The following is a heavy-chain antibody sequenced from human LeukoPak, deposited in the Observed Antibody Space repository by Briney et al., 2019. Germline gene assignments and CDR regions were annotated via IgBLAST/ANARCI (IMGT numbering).Heavy chain of an antibody. D-gene: IGHD3-16*01. CDR2: IRYDGSTK. CDR1: GFTFSSYG. Sequence: GGSLRLSCAASGFTFSSYGMHWVRQAPGKGLEWVAFIRYDGSTKYYADSVKGRFTISRDNSKNTLYLQMSSLRTEDTAVYYCAKRPRAENYDYVWGSSSYSYYMDVWGKGTTVTISS. CDR3: AKRPRAENYDYVWGSSSYSYYMDV. V-gene: IGHV3-30*02. J-gene: IGHJ6*03.